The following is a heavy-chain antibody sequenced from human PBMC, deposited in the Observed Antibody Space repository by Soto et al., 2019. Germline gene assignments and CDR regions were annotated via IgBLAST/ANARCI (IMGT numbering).Heavy chain of an antibody. CDR3: ARDKDRLQLGGNDDYSLDV. D-gene: IGHD1-1*01. J-gene: IGHJ6*02. Sequence: QVQLVQSGAEVKKPGSSVKVSCKASGGTFSTSAISWVRLAPGQRLEWVGGIMPVCPTPDYAQNFQGRVTITADESTTTASREMTSMRADDTAVDYWARDKDRLQLGGNDDYSLDVWGQGTAITVSS. V-gene: IGHV1-69*12. CDR1: GGTFSTSA. CDR2: IMPVCPTP.